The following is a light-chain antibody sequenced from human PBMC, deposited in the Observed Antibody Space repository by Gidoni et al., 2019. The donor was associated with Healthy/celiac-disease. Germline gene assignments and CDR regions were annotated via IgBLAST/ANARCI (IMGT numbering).Light chain of an antibody. V-gene: IGKV2-28*01. CDR1: QSLLHSNGYNY. CDR3: MQDLQTPWT. Sequence: DIVMTQSPLSLPVTPGEPASISCRSSQSLLHSNGYNYLDWYLQKPGQSPQLLDYLGSNRAAGVPDRFSGGGSGTDFTLKISRVEAEDVGVYYCMQDLQTPWTFGQGTKVEIK. CDR2: LGS. J-gene: IGKJ1*01.